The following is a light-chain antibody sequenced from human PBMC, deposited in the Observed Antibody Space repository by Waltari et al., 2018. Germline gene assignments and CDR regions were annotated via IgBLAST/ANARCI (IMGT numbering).Light chain of an antibody. CDR2: DTS. V-gene: IGKV3-11*01. CDR3: QQRRDWPLT. J-gene: IGKJ4*01. Sequence: EIVLTQSPAILSFSPGDRASLSCRASQSVTNYLAWYQQKPGQPPRLLIYDTSNRATGIPARFSGSGFGTDFTLTISSLEPEDFAVYYCQQRRDWPLTFGGGTKVEIK. CDR1: QSVTNY.